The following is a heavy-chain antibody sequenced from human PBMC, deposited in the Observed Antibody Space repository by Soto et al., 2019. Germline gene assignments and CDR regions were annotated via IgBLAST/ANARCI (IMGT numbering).Heavy chain of an antibody. J-gene: IGHJ4*02. D-gene: IGHD3-9*01. CDR2: ISISGTTI. CDR1: GFTLSDYY. CDR3: ARFLGAGYYNF. V-gene: IGHV3-11*01. Sequence: QVQLVESGGGLVKPGGSLRLSCAASGFTLSDYYMTWIREAPGKGQEWVSDISISGTTIHYADSVRGRFTISRDNAKNSLWLQMITLRAEDPAVDYCARFLGAGYYNFWGQGTLVTVSS.